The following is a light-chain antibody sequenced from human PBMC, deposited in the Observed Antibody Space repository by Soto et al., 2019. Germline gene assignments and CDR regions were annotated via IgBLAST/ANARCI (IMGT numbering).Light chain of an antibody. Sequence: DIPMTQSPSTLSASVGDRVIISCRASHSITRWLAWYQQKPGKAPKSLIYDASTLESGVPSRFSGSGSGTEFTLTIASLQPDDFATYYCQQYNTFPWTFAQGTKVE. J-gene: IGKJ1*01. CDR3: QQYNTFPWT. CDR1: HSITRW. V-gene: IGKV1-5*01. CDR2: DAS.